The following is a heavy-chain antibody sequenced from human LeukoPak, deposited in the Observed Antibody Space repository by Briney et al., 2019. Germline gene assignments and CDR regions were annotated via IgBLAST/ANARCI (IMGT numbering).Heavy chain of an antibody. CDR1: GGSISSGGYY. CDR2: IYYSGST. Sequence: SETLSLTCTVSGGSISSGGYYWSWIRQHPGKGLEWIGYIYYSGSTYYNPSLKSRVTISVDTSKNQFSLKLSSVTAADTAVYYCARHAVRGSLYYFDYWGQGTLVTVSS. V-gene: IGHV4-31*03. D-gene: IGHD2-2*01. CDR3: ARHAVRGSLYYFDY. J-gene: IGHJ4*02.